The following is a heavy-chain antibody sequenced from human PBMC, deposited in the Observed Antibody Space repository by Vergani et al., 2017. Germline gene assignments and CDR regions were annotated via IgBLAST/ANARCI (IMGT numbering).Heavy chain of an antibody. V-gene: IGHV7-4-1*02. CDR1: GYTFTSYA. CDR3: AREPRGDDYVWGSYRYHWFDP. J-gene: IGHJ5*02. CDR2: INTNTGNP. D-gene: IGHD3-16*02. Sequence: QVQLVQSGSELKKPGASVKVSCKASGYTFTSYAMNWVRQAPGQGLEWMGWINTNTGNPTYAQGFTGRFVFSLDTSVSTAYLQISSLKAEDTAVYYCAREPRGDDYVWGSYRYHWFDPWGQGTLVSVSS.